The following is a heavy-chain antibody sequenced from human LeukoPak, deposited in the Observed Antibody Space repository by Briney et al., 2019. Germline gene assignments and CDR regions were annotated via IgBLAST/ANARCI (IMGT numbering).Heavy chain of an antibody. Sequence: PRGSLRLSCAASGFTFSSFGMHWVRQAPGKGLEWVAYIRYDGSNKKYADSLEGRFTISRDNSKNALYLQIDSLRPEDTAVYYCAKKSGAAFYYWFDPWGQGTLVSVSS. V-gene: IGHV3-30*02. CDR1: GFTFSSFG. D-gene: IGHD1-26*01. J-gene: IGHJ5*02. CDR3: AKKSGAAFYYWFDP. CDR2: IRYDGSNK.